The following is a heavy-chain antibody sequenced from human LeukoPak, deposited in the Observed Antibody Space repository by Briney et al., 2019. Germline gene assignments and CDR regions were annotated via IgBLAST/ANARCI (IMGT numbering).Heavy chain of an antibody. J-gene: IGHJ4*02. CDR3: ASVIVGATFDY. V-gene: IGHV3-72*01. CDR2: TRNKANSYTT. Sequence: GGSLRLSCAASGFTFSDHYMDWVRQAPGKGLEWVGRTRNKANSYTTEYAASVKGRFTISRDDSKNSLYLQMNSLKTEDTAVYYCASVIVGATFDYWGQGTLVTVSS. D-gene: IGHD1-26*01. CDR1: GFTFSDHY.